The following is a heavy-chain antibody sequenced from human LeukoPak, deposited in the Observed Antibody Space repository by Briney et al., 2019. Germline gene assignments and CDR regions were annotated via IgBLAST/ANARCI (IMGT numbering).Heavy chain of an antibody. J-gene: IGHJ5*02. D-gene: IGHD3-22*01. V-gene: IGHV1-3*01. CDR2: INAGNGNT. Sequence: GASVKVSCKASGYTFTSYAMHWVRQAPGQRLEWMGWINAGNGNTKYSQKFQGRVTITRDTSASTAYMELSSLRSEDTAVYYCAREGSGYYPNWFDPWGQGTLVTVSS. CDR3: AREGSGYYPNWFDP. CDR1: GYTFTSYA.